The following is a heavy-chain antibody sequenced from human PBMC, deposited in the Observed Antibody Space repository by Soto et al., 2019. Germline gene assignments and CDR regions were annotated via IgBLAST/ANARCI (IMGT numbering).Heavy chain of an antibody. J-gene: IGHJ6*02. CDR3: ARGYHGGNSYYYCALDV. Sequence: QVQLVQSGAEVKKPGSSVKVSCETSGGTFSTYPISWVRQAPGQGLDWVGGIIPMFGTANYAQKFQGRVTITADESTSTAYMELSSLRSEDTAVYYCARGYHGGNSYYYCALDVWGQGTTVTVSS. CDR1: GGTFSTYP. D-gene: IGHD2-21*02. CDR2: IIPMFGTA. V-gene: IGHV1-69*12.